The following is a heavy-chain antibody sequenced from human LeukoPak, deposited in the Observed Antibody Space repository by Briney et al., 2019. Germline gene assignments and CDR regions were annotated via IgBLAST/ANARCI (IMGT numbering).Heavy chain of an antibody. Sequence: SETLSLTCAVYGGSFSGYYWSWIRQPPGKGLEWIGEINHSGSTNYNRSLKSRVTISVDTSKNQFSLKLSSVTAADTAVYYWARGLRLGIAAAGIWGQGTLVTVSS. V-gene: IGHV4-34*01. J-gene: IGHJ4*02. CDR2: INHSGST. CDR3: ARGLRLGIAAAGI. D-gene: IGHD6-13*01. CDR1: GGSFSGYY.